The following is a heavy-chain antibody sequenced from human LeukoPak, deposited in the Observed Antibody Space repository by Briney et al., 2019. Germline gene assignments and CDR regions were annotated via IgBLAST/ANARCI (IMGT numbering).Heavy chain of an antibody. Sequence: SETLSLTCTVSGFSITTGYYWSWIRQPAGKGLEWIGRIYTSGSTNYNPSLKSRVTISVDTSKNQFSLKLSSVTAADTAVYYCARDLNDPITDEDHDAFDIWGQGTMVTVSS. CDR2: IYTSGST. CDR3: ARDLNDPITDEDHDAFDI. CDR1: GFSITTGYY. V-gene: IGHV4-61*02. J-gene: IGHJ3*02. D-gene: IGHD3-16*01.